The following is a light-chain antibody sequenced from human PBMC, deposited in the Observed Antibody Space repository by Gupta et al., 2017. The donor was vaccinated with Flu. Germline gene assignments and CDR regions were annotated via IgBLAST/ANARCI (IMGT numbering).Light chain of an antibody. V-gene: IGLV2-23*01. CDR2: EGS. Sequence: QSALTQPASVSGSPGQSITISCTGTSSDVGSYNLVSWYQQHPGKAPKLMIYEGSKRPSGGSNRFSGSKSGNTGSLTISGLQAEDEADYYCCSYAGSVVFGGGTKLTVL. CDR3: CSYAGSVV. CDR1: SSDVGSYNL. J-gene: IGLJ2*01.